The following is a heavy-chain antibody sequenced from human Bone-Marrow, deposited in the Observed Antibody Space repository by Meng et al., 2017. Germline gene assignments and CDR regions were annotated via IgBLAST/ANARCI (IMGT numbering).Heavy chain of an antibody. J-gene: IGHJ4*02. CDR2: INHSGST. CDR3: ARLAYDSSGYWFDY. CDR1: VGSFSGYS. Sequence: QWHIQQWGAGLLKPSGPLSLTCAVYVGSFSGYSWSWIRQPPGKGLEWIGEINHSGSTNYNPSLKSRVTISVDTSKTQFSLKLSSVTAADTAVYYCARLAYDSSGYWFDYWGQGTLVTVSS. V-gene: IGHV4-34*01. D-gene: IGHD3-22*01.